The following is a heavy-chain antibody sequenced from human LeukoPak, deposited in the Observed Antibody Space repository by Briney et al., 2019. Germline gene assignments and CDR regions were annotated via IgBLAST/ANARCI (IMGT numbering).Heavy chain of an antibody. J-gene: IGHJ5*02. CDR3: ARGSSGWYEIWIDP. D-gene: IGHD6-19*01. CDR1: GGSISSYY. V-gene: IGHV4-59*01. CDR2: IYYSGST. Sequence: PSETLSLTSTDPGGSISSYYWSWIPHRLGKGLWWIGYIYYSGSTQYNPYPKRRVTISVDTSKNHFSLKLSSVTAADTAVYYCARGSSGWYEIWIDPWGQGTLVTVSS.